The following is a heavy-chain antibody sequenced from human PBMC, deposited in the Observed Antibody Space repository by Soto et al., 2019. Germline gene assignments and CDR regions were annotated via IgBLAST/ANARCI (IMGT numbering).Heavy chain of an antibody. V-gene: IGHV3-7*02. Sequence: GGSQRLSCTTSGVNFTNYWMSWVRQAPGRGLEWVANIKEAGSEKYYVDSVKGRFTISRDNAKNSLYLQMNSLRVEDTAVYYCAITMVWGAISDYYYGIDVWGQGTTVTVSS. CDR3: AITMVWGAISDYYYGIDV. J-gene: IGHJ6*02. CDR1: GVNFTNYW. CDR2: IKEAGSEK. D-gene: IGHD3-10*01.